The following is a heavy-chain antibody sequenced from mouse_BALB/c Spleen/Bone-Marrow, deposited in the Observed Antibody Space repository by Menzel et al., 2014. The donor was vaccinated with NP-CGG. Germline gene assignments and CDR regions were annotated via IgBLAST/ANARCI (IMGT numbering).Heavy chain of an antibody. Sequence: EVMLVESGGGLVKSGGSLKLSCAASGFSCNSYGMSWVRQTPEKRLEWVATISGGGSYTFYPDSVKGRFTISRDNAKNNLYLQLSSLRSEDTALYYCARHAYYDQTEVSFVYWGQGTLVTVSA. D-gene: IGHD2-10*01. V-gene: IGHV5-9-2*01. CDR1: GFSCNSYG. CDR3: ARHAYYDQTEVSFVY. J-gene: IGHJ3*01. CDR2: ISGGGSYT.